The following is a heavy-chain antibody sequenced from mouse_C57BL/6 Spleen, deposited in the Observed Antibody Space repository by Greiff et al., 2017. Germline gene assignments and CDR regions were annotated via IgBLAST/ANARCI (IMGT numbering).Heavy chain of an antibody. Sequence: EVMLVESGGGLVKPGGSLKLSCAASVFTFSSYAMSWVRQTPEKRLEWVATISDGGSYPYYPDNVNGRFTISRDTAKHNLYLQMSHLTYAYTAMYYCACDILGAMDYWGQGTSVTVSS. J-gene: IGHJ4*01. V-gene: IGHV5-4*03. CDR2: ISDGGSYP. CDR1: VFTFSSYA. CDR3: ACDILGAMDY. D-gene: IGHD3-3*01.